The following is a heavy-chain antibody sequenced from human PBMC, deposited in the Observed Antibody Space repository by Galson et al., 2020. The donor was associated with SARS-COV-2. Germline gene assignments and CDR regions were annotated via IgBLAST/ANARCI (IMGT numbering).Heavy chain of an antibody. CDR2: LFSSSSSI. CDR3: ARGAYYDLLTGYNYYYYGFDV. D-gene: IGHD3-9*01. Sequence: GESMQISCAASGSTFSGYSMNSVRPAPGKGLEWVSYLFSSSSSILYADSVKGRFTISRDNAKNSLSLQIDSPRDEDTAVYYWARGAYYDLLTGYNYYYYGFDVWSQGTTVTVSS. V-gene: IGHV3-48*02. J-gene: IGHJ6*02. CDR1: GSTFSGYS.